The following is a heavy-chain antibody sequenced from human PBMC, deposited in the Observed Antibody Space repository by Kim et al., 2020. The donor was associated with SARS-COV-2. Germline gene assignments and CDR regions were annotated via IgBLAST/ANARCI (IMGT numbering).Heavy chain of an antibody. J-gene: IGHJ6*02. V-gene: IGHV3-33*06. CDR3: AKDRGDYQLSCYYYGMDV. D-gene: IGHD4-17*01. CDR2: IWYDGSNK. CDR1: GFTFSSYG. Sequence: GGSLRLSCAASGFTFSSYGMHWVRQAPGKGLEWVAVIWYDGSNKYYADSVKGRFTISRDNSKNTLYLQMNSLRAEDTAVYYCAKDRGDYQLSCYYYGMDVWGQGTTVTVSS.